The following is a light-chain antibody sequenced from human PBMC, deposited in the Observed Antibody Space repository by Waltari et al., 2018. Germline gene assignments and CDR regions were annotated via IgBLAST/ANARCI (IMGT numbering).Light chain of an antibody. V-gene: IGKV3D-20*02. CDR2: DTS. CDR3: QHNVRLPVT. J-gene: IGKJ1*01. Sequence: IVLTQSPATLSLSPGESATLSCRASQNVGRSLVWYQQKPGQAPRLLIYDTSTRATGIPDRFSGSGSGTDFSLSIARLEPEDFAVYYCQHNVRLPVTFGQGTKVEI. CDR1: QNVGRS.